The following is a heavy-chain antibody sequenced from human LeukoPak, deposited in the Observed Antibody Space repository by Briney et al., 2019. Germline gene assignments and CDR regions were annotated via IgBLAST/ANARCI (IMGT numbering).Heavy chain of an antibody. J-gene: IGHJ4*02. D-gene: IGHD5-12*01. CDR3: ARAHDYRLGFDY. CDR1: GFTFSSYD. CDR2: IGTAGDT. Sequence: PGGSLRLSCAASGFTFSSYDMHWVRQATGKGLEWVSAIGTAGDTYYPGSVKGRFTISRENAKNSLYLQMNSLRAGDTAVYYCARAHDYRLGFDYWGQGTLVTVSS. V-gene: IGHV3-13*01.